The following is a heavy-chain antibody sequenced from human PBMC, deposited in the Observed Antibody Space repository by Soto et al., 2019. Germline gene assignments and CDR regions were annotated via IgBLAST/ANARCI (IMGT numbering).Heavy chain of an antibody. V-gene: IGHV4-59*01. CDR3: ARAKSRGVVVVTAIPDAFDI. CDR2: IYYSGST. Sequence: QVQLQESGPGLVKPSETLSLTCTVSGGSISSYYWSWIRQPPGKGLEWIGYIYYSGSTNYNPSLKSRVTISVDTSKNQFSLKLSSVTAADTAVYYCARAKSRGVVVVTAIPDAFDIWGQGTMVTVSS. D-gene: IGHD2-21*02. CDR1: GGSISSYY. J-gene: IGHJ3*02.